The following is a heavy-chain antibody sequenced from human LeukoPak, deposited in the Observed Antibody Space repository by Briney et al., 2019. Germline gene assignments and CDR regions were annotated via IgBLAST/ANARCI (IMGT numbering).Heavy chain of an antibody. D-gene: IGHD6-13*01. V-gene: IGHV4-39*07. Sequence: PSETLSLTCTVSGGSISSSSYYWGWIRQPPGKGLEWIGSIYYSGSTYYNPSLKSRVTISVDTSKNQFSLKLSSVTAADTAVYYCARVRAAAGTHDAFDIWGQGTMVTVSS. CDR1: GGSISSSSYY. CDR3: ARVRAAAGTHDAFDI. J-gene: IGHJ3*02. CDR2: IYYSGST.